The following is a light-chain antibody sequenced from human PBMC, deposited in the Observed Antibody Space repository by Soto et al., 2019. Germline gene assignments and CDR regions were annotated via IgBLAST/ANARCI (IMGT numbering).Light chain of an antibody. V-gene: IGKV3-20*01. CDR1: ETVDNNY. J-gene: IGKJ1*01. CDR3: QQSGSSSWT. Sequence: ETVLTQSPGTLPLSPGDRATLSCRASETVDNNYIAWYQQKPGQAPRLLIYGASNRATGIPDRFSGSGSGTDFTLTISRLEPEDFAVYYCQQSGSSSWTFGQGTKVEIK. CDR2: GAS.